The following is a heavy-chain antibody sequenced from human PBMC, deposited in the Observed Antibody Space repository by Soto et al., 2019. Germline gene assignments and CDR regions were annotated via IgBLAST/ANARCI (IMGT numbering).Heavy chain of an antibody. CDR1: GGSISSSSYY. CDR2: IYYSGST. V-gene: IGHV4-39*01. Sequence: QLQLQESGPGLVKPSETLSLTCTVSGGSISSSSYYWGWIRQPPGKGLEWIGSIYYSGSTYYNPSLKSRVTISVDTSKNQFSLKLSSVTAADTAVYYCARRYYDSSGYYSYYYYGMDVWGQGTTVTVSS. D-gene: IGHD3-22*01. J-gene: IGHJ6*02. CDR3: ARRYYDSSGYYSYYYYGMDV.